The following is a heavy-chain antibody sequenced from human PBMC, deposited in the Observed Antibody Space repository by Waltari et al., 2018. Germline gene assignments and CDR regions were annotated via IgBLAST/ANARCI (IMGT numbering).Heavy chain of an antibody. Sequence: QVQLVQSGAEVKKPGSSVKVSCKASGGTFSSYAISWVRQAPGQGLEWMGWIIPIFGTANYAQKFQGRVTITADESTSTAYMELSSLRSEDTAVYYCAREDYGDSGGDYYYYGMDVWGQGTTVTVSS. D-gene: IGHD4-17*01. CDR2: IIPIFGTA. V-gene: IGHV1-69*01. CDR3: AREDYGDSGGDYYYYGMDV. J-gene: IGHJ6*02. CDR1: GGTFSSYA.